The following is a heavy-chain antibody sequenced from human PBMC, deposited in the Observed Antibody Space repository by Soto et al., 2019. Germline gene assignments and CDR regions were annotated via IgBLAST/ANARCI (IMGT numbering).Heavy chain of an antibody. CDR3: ARYRSGWYSNAFDI. CDR2: IYYSGST. Sequence: SETLSLTCTVSGGSISSYYWSWIRQPPGKGLEWIGYIYYSGSTNYNPSLKSRVTISVDTSKNQFSLKLSSVTAADTAVYYCARYRSGWYSNAFDIWGQGPMVTV. D-gene: IGHD6-19*01. V-gene: IGHV4-59*01. J-gene: IGHJ3*02. CDR1: GGSISSYY.